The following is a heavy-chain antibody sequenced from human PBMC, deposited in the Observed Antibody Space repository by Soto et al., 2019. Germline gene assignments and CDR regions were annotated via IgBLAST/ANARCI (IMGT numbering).Heavy chain of an antibody. V-gene: IGHV3-23*01. J-gene: IGHJ6*01. CDR2: ISGSGGST. D-gene: IGHD3-3*01. Sequence: GGSLRLSCAASGFTFSSYAMSWVRQAPGKGLEWVSAISGSGGSTYYADSVKGRFTISRDNSKITLFLYMYSLRADDTGVYYCVFNSPMRSGYCIAYYYYGMAVWGQGTTGGVSS. CDR3: VFNSPMRSGYCIAYYYYGMAV. CDR1: GFTFSSYA.